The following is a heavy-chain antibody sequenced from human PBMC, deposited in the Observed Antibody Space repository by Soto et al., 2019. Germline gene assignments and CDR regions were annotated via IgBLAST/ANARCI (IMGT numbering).Heavy chain of an antibody. V-gene: IGHV3-30*18. CDR3: AKDQGITIGNGMDV. Sequence: GGSLRLSCAASGFTFSSYGMHWVRQAPGKGLEWVAVISYDGSNKYYADSVKGRFTISRDNSKNTLYLQMNSLRAEDTAVYYCAKDQGITIGNGMDVWGQGTTVTVSS. CDR2: ISYDGSNK. J-gene: IGHJ6*02. CDR1: GFTFSSYG. D-gene: IGHD3-3*01.